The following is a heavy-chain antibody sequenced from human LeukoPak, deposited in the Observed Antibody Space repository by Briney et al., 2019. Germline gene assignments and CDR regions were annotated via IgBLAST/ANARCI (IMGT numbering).Heavy chain of an antibody. V-gene: IGHV4-59*12. D-gene: IGHD6-19*01. Sequence: PSETLSLTCSVSGGSISNYYWSWIRQPPGKGLEWIGYVFYIGSTNYNPSLKSRVTLSVDTSKNQFSLKLSSVTAADTAVYYCARPGIAVAGPRFDPWGQGTLVTVSS. CDR1: GGSISNYY. J-gene: IGHJ5*02. CDR3: ARPGIAVAGPRFDP. CDR2: VFYIGST.